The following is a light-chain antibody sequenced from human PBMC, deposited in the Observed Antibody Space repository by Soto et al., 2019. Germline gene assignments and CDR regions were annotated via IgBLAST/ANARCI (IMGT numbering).Light chain of an antibody. Sequence: DTVMTQSPAYLAVSLGERATINCKSSRSVLYTSNNKNYLGWYQQKPGQPPKLLISLASTREPGVPDRFSGSGSGTDFTLTISSLQVEDVAVYYCQQRSNWPPITFGQGTRLEIK. CDR1: RSVLYTSNNKNY. V-gene: IGKV4-1*01. CDR3: QQRSNWPPIT. CDR2: LAS. J-gene: IGKJ5*01.